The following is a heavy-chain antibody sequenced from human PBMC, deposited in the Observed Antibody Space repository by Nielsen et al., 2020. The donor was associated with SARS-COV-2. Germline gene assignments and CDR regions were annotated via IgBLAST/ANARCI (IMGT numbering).Heavy chain of an antibody. J-gene: IGHJ4*02. CDR1: GFTFSSYA. D-gene: IGHD2-8*02. Sequence: GGSLRLSCAASGFTFSSYAMSWVRQAPGKGREWISGISGRGNSQYYVDSVKGRFTISRDNSKNTVDLQMNRLRGEDTAVYYCAKDPPGSCTGNTCHTDLAYWGQGTLVTVSS. CDR2: ISGRGNSQ. V-gene: IGHV3-23*01. CDR3: AKDPPGSCTGNTCHTDLAY.